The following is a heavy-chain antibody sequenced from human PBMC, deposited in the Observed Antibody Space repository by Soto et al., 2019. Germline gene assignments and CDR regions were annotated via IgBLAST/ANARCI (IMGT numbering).Heavy chain of an antibody. V-gene: IGHV3-23*01. Sequence: GGSLRLSCAASGFTFSNYAMSWVRQAPGKGLEWVSAISGSGDSTYYAEFVKGRFTISRDNSKNTLYLQMHSLRAEDTAVYYCAKDPTPYYDSGGYYSPFDSCGQGTLVTVSS. CDR2: ISGSGDST. CDR3: AKDPTPYYDSGGYYSPFDS. D-gene: IGHD3-22*01. CDR1: GFTFSNYA. J-gene: IGHJ4*02.